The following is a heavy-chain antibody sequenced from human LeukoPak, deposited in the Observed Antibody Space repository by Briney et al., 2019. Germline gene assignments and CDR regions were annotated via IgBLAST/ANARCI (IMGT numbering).Heavy chain of an antibody. Sequence: PGGSLRLSCAASGFTFRSYEMNWVRQAPGQGLEWVAYISSTGNTVHYAGSVKGRFTISRDNAKNSLYLQMNRLRAEDTAVYYCTKETPQMDVWGKGTTVIVSS. J-gene: IGHJ6*04. CDR3: TKETPQMDV. CDR1: GFTFRSYE. D-gene: IGHD2-15*01. CDR2: ISSTGNTV. V-gene: IGHV3-48*03.